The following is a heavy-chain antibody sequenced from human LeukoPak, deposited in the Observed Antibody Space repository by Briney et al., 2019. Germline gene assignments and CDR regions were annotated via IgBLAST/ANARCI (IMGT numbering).Heavy chain of an antibody. V-gene: IGHV4-34*01. D-gene: IGHD3-22*01. CDR2: INHSGST. J-gene: IGHJ4*01. CDR3: ARGLLLGAGYYYDSSGYYVDY. Sequence: TSETMSLTCAVYGGSFSSYYWSWIRQPPGKGLGWIGEINHSGSTNYNPSLKSRVTISVDTSKNQFSLKLSSVTAADTAVFYCARGLLLGAGYYYDSSGYYVDYWGQRTLVTVAS. CDR1: GGSFSSYY.